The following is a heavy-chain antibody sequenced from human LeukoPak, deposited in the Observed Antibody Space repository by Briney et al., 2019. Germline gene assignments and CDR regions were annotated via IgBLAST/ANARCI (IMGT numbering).Heavy chain of an antibody. Sequence: GGSLRLSCAASGFTFSSYAMSWVRQAPGKGLEWVSAISGSGGSTYYADSVKGRFTISRDNSNNTLYLQMNSLRAEDTAVYYCATGELPWHFDYWGQGTLVTVSS. V-gene: IGHV3-23*01. J-gene: IGHJ4*02. CDR3: ATGELPWHFDY. CDR1: GFTFSSYA. D-gene: IGHD1-26*01. CDR2: ISGSGGST.